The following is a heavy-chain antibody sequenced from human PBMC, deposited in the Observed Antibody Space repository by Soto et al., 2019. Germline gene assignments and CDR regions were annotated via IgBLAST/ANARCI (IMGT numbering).Heavy chain of an antibody. Sequence: ASVKVSCKASGFTFVMYAIHWVRQAPGQGLEWMAWINAGNGHTTYSQKFQGRVTITRDTSARTVYMELRSLRFEDTATYYCARDGWFAEGSFDFWGPGPTVTVYS. CDR3: ARDGWFAEGSFDF. V-gene: IGHV1-3*01. CDR1: GFTFVMYA. D-gene: IGHD3-10*01. CDR2: INAGNGHT. J-gene: IGHJ4*02.